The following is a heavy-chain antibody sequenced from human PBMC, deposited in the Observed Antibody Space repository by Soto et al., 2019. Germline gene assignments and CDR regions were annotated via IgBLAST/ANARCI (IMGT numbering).Heavy chain of an antibody. J-gene: IGHJ6*02. CDR3: ASDSSSAGYYGMDV. V-gene: IGHV1-69*01. D-gene: IGHD6-6*01. Sequence: QVQLVQSGAEVKKPGSSVKVSCKASGGTFSSYAISWVRQAPGQGLEWMGGIIPIFGTANYAQKFKGRVTITADESTSTAYRELSSLRAEDTAVYYCASDSSSAGYYGMDVWGQGTTVTVSS. CDR2: IIPIFGTA. CDR1: GGTFSSYA.